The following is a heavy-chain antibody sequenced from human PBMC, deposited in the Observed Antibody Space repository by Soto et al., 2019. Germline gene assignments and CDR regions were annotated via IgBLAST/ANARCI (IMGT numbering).Heavy chain of an antibody. CDR2: ISAYNGNT. CDR1: GYTFTSYG. Sequence: VSVKFSCKASGYTFTSYGISWVRQAPGQGLAWMGSISAYNGNTNYAQKLQGRVTMTTDTSTSTAYMELRSLRSDDTAVYYCARYDFWSGGTYYFDYWGQGTLVTVSS. V-gene: IGHV1-18*01. J-gene: IGHJ4*02. CDR3: ARYDFWSGGTYYFDY. D-gene: IGHD3-3*01.